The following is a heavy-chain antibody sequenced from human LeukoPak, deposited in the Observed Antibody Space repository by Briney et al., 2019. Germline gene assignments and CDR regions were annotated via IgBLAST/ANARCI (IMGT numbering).Heavy chain of an antibody. J-gene: IGHJ3*02. D-gene: IGHD2-2*02. V-gene: IGHV3-53*01. CDR2: VYNGGST. CDR3: ARYTPPGGRGAFDI. CDR1: WFFASYNY. Sequence: TGASLVLSCAASWFFASYNYIRLVRQAPGKGLGRVSVVYNGGSTSYAQYVQGRFTISIDNSKNTLFLQMTSLGAEDTAVYYCARYTPPGGRGAFDIWGQGTMVTVSS.